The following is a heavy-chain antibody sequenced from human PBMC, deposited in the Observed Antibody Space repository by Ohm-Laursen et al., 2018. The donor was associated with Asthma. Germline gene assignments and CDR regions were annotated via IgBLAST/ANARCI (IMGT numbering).Heavy chain of an antibody. CDR1: GYTFTYRY. V-gene: IGHV1-45*02. D-gene: IGHD4-17*01. CDR2: ITPFNGNT. J-gene: IGHJ3*02. Sequence: SVKVSCKTSGYTFTYRYLHWVRQAPGQALEWMGWITPFNGNTNYAQKFRDRVTITRDRSMSTAYMELSSLRSEDTAMYYCASSEGMTTVTNGAFDIWGQGTMVTVSS. CDR3: ASSEGMTTVTNGAFDI.